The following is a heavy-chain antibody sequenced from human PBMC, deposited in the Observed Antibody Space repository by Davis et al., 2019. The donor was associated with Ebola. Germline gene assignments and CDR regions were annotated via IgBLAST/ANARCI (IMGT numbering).Heavy chain of an antibody. CDR3: TRDINRYCSGGSCYSDYYYGMDV. CDR2: IRSKAYGGTT. D-gene: IGHD2-15*01. Sequence: GGSLRLSCAASGFTFSSYSMNWVRQAPGKGLEWVGFIRSKAYGGTTEYAASVKGRFTISRDDSKSIAYLQMNSLKTEDTAVYYCTRDINRYCSGGSCYSDYYYGMDVWGQGTTVTVSS. V-gene: IGHV3-49*04. J-gene: IGHJ6*02. CDR1: GFTFSSYS.